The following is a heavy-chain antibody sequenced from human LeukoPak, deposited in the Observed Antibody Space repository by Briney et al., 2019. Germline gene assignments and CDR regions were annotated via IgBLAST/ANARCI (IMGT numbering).Heavy chain of an antibody. CDR3: ARQHRPISYGDPDAFDI. CDR2: INPNSGGT. V-gene: IGHV1-2*02. CDR1: GYTFTDYY. J-gene: IGHJ3*02. D-gene: IGHD4-17*01. Sequence: GASVKVSCKASGYTFTDYYIHWVRQAPGQGLEWMGWINPNSGGTNYAQKFQGRVTMTRDMSISTAYMEMGRLTSDDTAVYYCARQHRPISYGDPDAFDIWGQGTMVTVSS.